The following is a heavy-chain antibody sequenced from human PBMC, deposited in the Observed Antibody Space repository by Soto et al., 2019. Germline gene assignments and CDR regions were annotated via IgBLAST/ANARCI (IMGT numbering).Heavy chain of an antibody. J-gene: IGHJ6*02. V-gene: IGHV5-51*01. CDR1: GYSFTSYW. D-gene: IGHD3-3*01. CDR3: ASSGDDYYDFWSGRPFGMDV. Sequence: PGESLKISCKGSGYSFTSYWIGWVRQMPGKGLEWMGIIYPGDSDTRYSPSFQGQVTISADKSISTAYLQWSSLKASDTAMYYCASSGDDYYDFWSGRPFGMDVWGQGTTVTVSS. CDR2: IYPGDSDT.